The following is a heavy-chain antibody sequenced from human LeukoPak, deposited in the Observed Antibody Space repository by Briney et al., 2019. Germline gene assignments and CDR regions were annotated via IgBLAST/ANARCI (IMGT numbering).Heavy chain of an antibody. D-gene: IGHD3-9*01. CDR2: VNSDGSST. CDR3: ARAVSYDLLTGYHTVFFPRDYYYYYGMDV. Sequence: GGSLRLSCVASGFTFNSYWTHWVRQAPGKGLVWVSHVNSDGSSTSHADSVKGRFTISRDNAKNTLYLQMNSLRAEDTAVYYCARAVSYDLLTGYHTVFFPRDYYYYYGMDVWGQGTTVTVSS. V-gene: IGHV3-74*01. J-gene: IGHJ6*02. CDR1: GFTFNSYW.